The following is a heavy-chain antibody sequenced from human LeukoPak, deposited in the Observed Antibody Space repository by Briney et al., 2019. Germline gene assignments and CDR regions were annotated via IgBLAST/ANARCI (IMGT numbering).Heavy chain of an antibody. V-gene: IGHV1-69*01. J-gene: IGHJ5*02. D-gene: IGHD2-8*01. Sequence: GASVKVSRKASGGTFSSYAISWVRQAPGQGLEWMGGIIPIFGTANYAQKFQGRVTITADESTSTAYMELSSLRSEDTAVYYCARGIHCTNGVCYTGESWFDPWGQGTLVTVSS. CDR2: IIPIFGTA. CDR1: GGTFSSYA. CDR3: ARGIHCTNGVCYTGESWFDP.